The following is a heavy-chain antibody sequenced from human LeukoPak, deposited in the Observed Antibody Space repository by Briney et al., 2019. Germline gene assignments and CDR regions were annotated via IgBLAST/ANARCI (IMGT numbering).Heavy chain of an antibody. Sequence: PGGSLRLSCAASGFTFSDYYMSWIRQAPGKGLEWVSSISSSGSTIYYADSVKGRFTISRDNAKNSLYLQMNSLRAEDTAVYYCARDRDFWSGYPLFDYWGQGTLVTVSS. D-gene: IGHD3-3*01. J-gene: IGHJ4*02. CDR2: ISSSGSTI. CDR3: ARDRDFWSGYPLFDY. CDR1: GFTFSDYY. V-gene: IGHV3-11*04.